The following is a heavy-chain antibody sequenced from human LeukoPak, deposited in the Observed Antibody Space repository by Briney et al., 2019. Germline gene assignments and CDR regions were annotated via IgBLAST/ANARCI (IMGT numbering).Heavy chain of an antibody. CDR3: AKEGGYCSGSSCYTTSFDY. Sequence: GGSLRLSCVASGFTFSSYAMSWVRQAPGKGLEWVSAINSGGRTYYADSVKGRFTISRDNSKSTLYLQLNSLRAEDTAVYYCAKEGGYCSGSSCYTTSFDYWGRGTLVTVSS. J-gene: IGHJ4*02. CDR2: INSGGRT. D-gene: IGHD2-2*02. CDR1: GFTFSSYA. V-gene: IGHV3-23*01.